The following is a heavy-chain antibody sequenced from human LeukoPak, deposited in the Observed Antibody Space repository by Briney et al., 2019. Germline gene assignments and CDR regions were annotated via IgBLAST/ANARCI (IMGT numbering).Heavy chain of an antibody. Sequence: GGSLRLSCAASGFTFSSHWMTWVRQAPGKGLEWVSRIIDNGGNINCADSVKGRFTVSRDNSKSTLYLQMNSLRAEDTAVYYCARGGWLEYWGQGTLVTVSS. CDR3: ARGGWLEY. J-gene: IGHJ4*02. D-gene: IGHD3-10*01. V-gene: IGHV3-23*01. CDR1: GFTFSSHW. CDR2: IIDNGGNI.